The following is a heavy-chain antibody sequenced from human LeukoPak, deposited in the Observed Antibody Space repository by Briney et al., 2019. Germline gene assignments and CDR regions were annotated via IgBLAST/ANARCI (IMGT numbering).Heavy chain of an antibody. CDR2: INPNSGGT. Sequence: ASVKVSCKASGYTFTGYNMHWVRQAPGQGLEWMGWINPNSGGTNYAQKFQGRVTMTRDTSISTAYMELSRLRSDDTAVYYCVRVVPAATFDYWGQGTLVTVSS. CDR3: VRVVPAATFDY. V-gene: IGHV1-2*02. CDR1: GYTFTGYN. J-gene: IGHJ4*02. D-gene: IGHD2-2*01.